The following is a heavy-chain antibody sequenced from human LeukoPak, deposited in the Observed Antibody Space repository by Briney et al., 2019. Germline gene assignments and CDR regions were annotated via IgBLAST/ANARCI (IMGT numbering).Heavy chain of an antibody. J-gene: IGHJ4*02. CDR3: ASSGSYRFDY. CDR2: ITASGTAM. Sequence: GGPLRLSCAASGFTFSSYSMNWVRQAPGKGLEWVSHITASGTAMFYADSVKGRFTISRDNAKNSLYLQMNSLRDEDTAVYYCASSGSYRFDYWGQGTLVTVSS. CDR1: GFTFSSYS. V-gene: IGHV3-48*02. D-gene: IGHD1-26*01.